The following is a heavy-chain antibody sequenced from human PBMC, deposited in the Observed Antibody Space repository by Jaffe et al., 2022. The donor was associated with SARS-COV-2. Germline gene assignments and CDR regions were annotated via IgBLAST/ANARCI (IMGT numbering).Heavy chain of an antibody. CDR1: GFTFRTYS. Sequence: DVQLVESGGGLVQPGGTVKLSCIGSGFTFRTYSMNWVRQAPGKGLEWVSYISSTSSTKNYADSVEGRFTVSRDNAMNSLYLQMNSLRDEDTAIYYCARGVGYSYLLTWGQGILVTVSS. D-gene: IGHD5-18*01. CDR2: ISSTSSTK. CDR3: ARGVGYSYLLT. V-gene: IGHV3-48*02. J-gene: IGHJ1*01.